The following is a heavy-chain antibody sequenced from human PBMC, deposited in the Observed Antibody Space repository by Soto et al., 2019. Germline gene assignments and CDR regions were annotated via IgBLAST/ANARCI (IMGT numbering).Heavy chain of an antibody. CDR1: GYSVARYF. J-gene: IGHJ6*02. Sequence: ASVKVSCKASGYSVARYFMHWVRQAPGQGLEWLGVINPSADTTTYAQKFQGRVTMTWDTSTNTVFMDVSSLRSEDTAVYYCSTDRPDIAIGWPAWGQGTSVTVS. V-gene: IGHV1-46*01. CDR3: STDRPDIAIGWPA. D-gene: IGHD2-15*01. CDR2: INPSADTT.